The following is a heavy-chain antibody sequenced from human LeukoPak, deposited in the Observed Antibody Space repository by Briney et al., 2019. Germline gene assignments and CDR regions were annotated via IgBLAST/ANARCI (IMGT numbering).Heavy chain of an antibody. CDR3: ASIGYYQYWYFDL. CDR1: GFTFSSYC. V-gene: IGHV3-74*01. D-gene: IGHD3-3*01. J-gene: IGHJ2*01. Sequence: GGFLTLSCAASGFTFSSYCTHWVRQAPGKGLVWVSHMNSDESNTNYADSVKGRFTISTDNAKNTLYLQMNSLRGEDTAVYYCASIGYYQYWYFDLWGRGTLVTISS. CDR2: MNSDESNT.